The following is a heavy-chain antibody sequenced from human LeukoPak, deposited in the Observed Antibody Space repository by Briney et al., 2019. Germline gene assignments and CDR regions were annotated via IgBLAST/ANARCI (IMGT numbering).Heavy chain of an antibody. CDR3: ARGGSSGYDYQTYFDY. D-gene: IGHD5-12*01. CDR1: GGSISSYY. Sequence: SETLSLTCTVSGGSISSYYWSWIRQPAGKGLEWIGRIYTSGSTNYNPSLKSRVTMSVDTPKNQFSLKLGSVTAADTAVYYCARGGSSGYDYQTYFDYWGQGTLVTVSS. V-gene: IGHV4-4*07. J-gene: IGHJ4*02. CDR2: IYTSGST.